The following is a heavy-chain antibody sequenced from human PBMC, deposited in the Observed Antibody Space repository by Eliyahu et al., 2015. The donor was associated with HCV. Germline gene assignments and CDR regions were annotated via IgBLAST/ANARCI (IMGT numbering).Heavy chain of an antibody. CDR2: IYYSGST. CDR1: GGXISSYY. CDR3: ARSTPHYGDEIYYFDY. Sequence: QVQLQESGPGLVKPSETLSLTCTVSGGXISSYYWSWIRQPPGKGLEWIGYIYYSGSTNYNPSLKSRVTISVDTSKNQFSLKLSSVTAADTAVYYCARSTPHYGDEIYYFDYWGQGTLVTVSS. D-gene: IGHD4-17*01. V-gene: IGHV4-59*12. J-gene: IGHJ4*02.